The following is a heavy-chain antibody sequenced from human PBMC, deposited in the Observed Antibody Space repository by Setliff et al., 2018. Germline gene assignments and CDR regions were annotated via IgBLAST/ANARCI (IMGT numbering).Heavy chain of an antibody. D-gene: IGHD5-18*01. Sequence: ASVKVSCKASGGTFRSYCISWVRQAPGQGLEWMGGTIPSFGSTNYAQKFQDRVTIITDGSTSTAYMELSSLRTEDTAVYYCAREGVDTRSSTDYRYYMDVWGKGTTVTVS. CDR3: AREGVDTRSSTDYRYYMDV. V-gene: IGHV1-69*05. CDR2: TIPSFGST. J-gene: IGHJ6*03. CDR1: GGTFRSYC.